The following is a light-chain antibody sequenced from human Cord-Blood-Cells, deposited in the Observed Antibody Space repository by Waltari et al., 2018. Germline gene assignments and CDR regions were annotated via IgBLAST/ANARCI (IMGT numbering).Light chain of an antibody. J-gene: IGLJ3*02. CDR3: QSADSSGTWV. Sequence: SYELPQPPSVSVSPGQTARITCSGDALPKQYAYWYQQKPGQAPVLVMYKDSGRPSGIPERFSGSSSGTTVTLTISGVQAEDEADYYCQSADSSGTWVFGGGTKLTVL. V-gene: IGLV3-25*03. CDR1: ALPKQY. CDR2: KDS.